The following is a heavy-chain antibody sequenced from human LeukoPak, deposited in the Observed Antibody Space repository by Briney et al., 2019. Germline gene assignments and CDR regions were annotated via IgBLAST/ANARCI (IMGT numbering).Heavy chain of an antibody. CDR1: GYTFTSYG. J-gene: IGHJ4*02. CDR3: ARDRMDYGDYPAGTFDY. Sequence: ASVKVSCKASGYTFTSYGISWVRHAPGQGLEWMGWISAYNGNTNYAQKLQGRVTMTTDTSTSTAYMELRSLRSDDTAVYYCARDRMDYGDYPAGTFDYWGQGTLVTVSS. V-gene: IGHV1-18*01. D-gene: IGHD4-17*01. CDR2: ISAYNGNT.